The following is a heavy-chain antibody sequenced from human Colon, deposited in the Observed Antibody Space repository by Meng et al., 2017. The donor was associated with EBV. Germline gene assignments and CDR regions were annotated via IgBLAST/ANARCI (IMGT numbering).Heavy chain of an antibody. D-gene: IGHD6-19*01. J-gene: IGHJ4*02. CDR1: GGSVSSGGYY. CDR2: IYYSGST. CDR3: ARVSSGWDYFDY. V-gene: IGHV4-31*03. Sequence: VQWQEAGPGLVKPSQSLSLTCTYSGGSVSSGGYYWTWIRQHPGKGLEWCGHIYYSGSTFYNPSLKRRVIISIDTSKNQFSLNLRSVTAADTAVYYCARVSSGWDYFDYWGQGTLVTVSS.